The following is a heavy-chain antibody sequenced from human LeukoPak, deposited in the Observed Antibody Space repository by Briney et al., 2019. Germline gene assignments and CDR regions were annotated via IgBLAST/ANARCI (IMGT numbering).Heavy chain of an antibody. Sequence: SETLSLTCSVSGGSISNYYWSWIRQPPGKGLEWIGYVYYSGSSNYNPSLKSRVTISLDASKNQFSLKLSSVTATDTAVYYCARHAFWYSSFFDYWGQGTLVTVSS. CDR1: GGSISNYY. V-gene: IGHV4-59*08. CDR3: ARHAFWYSSFFDY. D-gene: IGHD6-19*01. CDR2: VYYSGSS. J-gene: IGHJ4*02.